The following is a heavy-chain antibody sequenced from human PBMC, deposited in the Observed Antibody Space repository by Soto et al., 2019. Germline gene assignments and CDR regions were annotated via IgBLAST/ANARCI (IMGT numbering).Heavy chain of an antibody. D-gene: IGHD2-21*01. CDR2: FYYDGRT. Sequence: SETLSLTCIVSGASFSDANYYWVWIRQPPGEGREWIGSFYYDGRTYYNASLKSRVTISVDTSKNHFSLMLTSVTAAATAVYYCARRSHLVVAPTWGQGTLVTVSS. CDR1: GASFSDANYY. V-gene: IGHV4-39*02. J-gene: IGHJ4*02. CDR3: ARRSHLVVAPT.